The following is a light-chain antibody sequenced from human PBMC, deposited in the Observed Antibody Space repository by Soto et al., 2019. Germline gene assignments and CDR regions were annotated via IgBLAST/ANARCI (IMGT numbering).Light chain of an antibody. V-gene: IGKV3-20*01. CDR2: GAS. CDR1: QSVNSR. J-gene: IGKJ1*01. Sequence: EIVLTQSPGTLALSPGEIATLSCRASQSVNSRLAWYQHKPGQAPRLLISGASNRASGIPARFSAWGSGTDFTLTISRVDPADFAFYYCQQYFTSPITFGQGTKVDIK. CDR3: QQYFTSPIT.